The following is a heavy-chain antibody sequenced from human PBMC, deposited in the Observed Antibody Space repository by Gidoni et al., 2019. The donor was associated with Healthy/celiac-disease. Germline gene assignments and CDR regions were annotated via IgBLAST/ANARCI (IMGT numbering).Heavy chain of an antibody. Sequence: EVQPVESGGGLVQPGGSLRLPCPASGFTFSRSWMSWVRQAPGKGLGWVAKIKKDGSEKYYVDSVKGRFTISRDNAKNSLYLQMNSLRAEDTAVYYCARENPDILTGYYIHYYYGMDVWGQGTTVTVSS. CDR1: GFTFSRSW. CDR2: IKKDGSEK. D-gene: IGHD3-9*01. CDR3: ARENPDILTGYYIHYYYGMDV. J-gene: IGHJ6*02. V-gene: IGHV3-7*01.